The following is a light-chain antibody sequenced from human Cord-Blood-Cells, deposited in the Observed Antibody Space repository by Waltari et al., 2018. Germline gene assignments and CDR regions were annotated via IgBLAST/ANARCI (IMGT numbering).Light chain of an antibody. CDR2: EVS. CDR1: SRDVGSCHL. CDR3: CSYAGSSTFYV. V-gene: IGLV2-23*02. Sequence: QSALTQPASVSGSPGQSITISCTGTSRDVGSCHLVSWYQQHPGKAPKLMIYEVSKRPSGVSNRFSGSKSGNTASLTISGLQAEDEADYYCCSYAGSSTFYVFGTGTKVTVL. J-gene: IGLJ1*01.